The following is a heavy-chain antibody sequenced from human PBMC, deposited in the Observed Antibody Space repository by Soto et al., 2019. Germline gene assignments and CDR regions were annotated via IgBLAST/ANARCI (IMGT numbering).Heavy chain of an antibody. J-gene: IGHJ4*02. Sequence: GGSLRLSCAAPGFTFSSYGMSWVRQAPGKGLEWVSSISNSGSEIFYAASVKGRFTISRDSSKNTLYLEMSSLRPEDTAVYYCVRRGYNWQFSDYWGQGTLVTVSS. V-gene: IGHV3-23*01. CDR1: GFTFSSYG. D-gene: IGHD6-25*01. CDR2: ISNSGSEI. CDR3: VRRGYNWQFSDY.